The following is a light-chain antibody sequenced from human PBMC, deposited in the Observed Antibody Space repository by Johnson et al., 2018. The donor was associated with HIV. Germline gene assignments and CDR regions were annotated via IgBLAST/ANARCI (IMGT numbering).Light chain of an antibody. J-gene: IGLJ1*01. V-gene: IGLV1-51*02. Sequence: QSVLTQPPSVSAAPGQKVTISCSGSGSNIGNNYVSWYQQLPGTAPKLLIYENNKRPSGIPDRFSGSKSGTSATLGITGLQTGDEADYYCGTWDTSLSVGVFGTGTKVTVL. CDR3: GTWDTSLSVGV. CDR1: GSNIGNNY. CDR2: ENN.